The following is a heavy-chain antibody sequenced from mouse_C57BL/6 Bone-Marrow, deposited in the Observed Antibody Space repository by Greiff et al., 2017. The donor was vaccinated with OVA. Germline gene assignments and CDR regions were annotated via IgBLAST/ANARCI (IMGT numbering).Heavy chain of an antibody. CDR1: GFNIKNTY. Sequence: VQLQQSVAELVRPGASVKVSCTASGFNIKNTYMHWVQQRPEQGLEWIGRIDPANGNTKYAPKFQGKATITADTSSNTAYLQLSSLTSEDTAIYYCASWGLTTVVAPRYFDYWGQGTTLTVSS. V-gene: IGHV14-3*01. J-gene: IGHJ2*01. CDR2: IDPANGNT. CDR3: ASWGLTTVVAPRYFDY. D-gene: IGHD1-1*01.